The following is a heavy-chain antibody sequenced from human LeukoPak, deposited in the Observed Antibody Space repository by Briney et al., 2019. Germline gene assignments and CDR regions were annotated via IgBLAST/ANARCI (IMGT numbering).Heavy chain of an antibody. CDR3: ARDDYGDYGLLDY. CDR2: ISYDGSNK. V-gene: IGHV3-30-3*01. Sequence: PGGSLRLSCATSGFTFSNYAMYWVRQAPGKGLEWVAVISYDGSNKYYADSLKGRFTISRDNSKNTLYLQMNSLRAEDTAVYYCARDDYGDYGLLDYWGQGTLVTVSS. J-gene: IGHJ4*02. D-gene: IGHD4-17*01. CDR1: GFTFSNYA.